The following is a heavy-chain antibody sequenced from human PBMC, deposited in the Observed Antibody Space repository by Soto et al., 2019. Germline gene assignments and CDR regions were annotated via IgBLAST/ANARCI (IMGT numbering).Heavy chain of an antibody. CDR3: ARQGGEYNTMSDY. D-gene: IGHD3-10*01. CDR1: GYTFSKYW. V-gene: IGHV5-51*01. Sequence: GESLKISCNGSGYTFSKYWIGWVRQTPGKGLEWMGMIYPGDSDARYSPSFEGQVTFSVDKSINTAHLQWNSLKASDTAMYYCARQGGEYNTMSDYWGQGTLVTVSS. CDR2: IYPGDSDA. J-gene: IGHJ4*02.